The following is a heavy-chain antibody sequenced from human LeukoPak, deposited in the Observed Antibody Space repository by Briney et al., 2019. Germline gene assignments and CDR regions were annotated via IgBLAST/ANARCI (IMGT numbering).Heavy chain of an antibody. CDR1: GGSISSYY. D-gene: IGHD6-13*01. CDR3: ARHPKYSSSWYSFDY. J-gene: IGHJ4*02. V-gene: IGHV4-59*08. Sequence: SETLSLTCTVSGGSISSYYWSWIRQPPGKGLEWIGYIYYSGSTNYNPSLKSRVTISVDTSKNQFSLKLSSVTAADTAVYCCARHPKYSSSWYSFDYWGQGTLVTVSS. CDR2: IYYSGST.